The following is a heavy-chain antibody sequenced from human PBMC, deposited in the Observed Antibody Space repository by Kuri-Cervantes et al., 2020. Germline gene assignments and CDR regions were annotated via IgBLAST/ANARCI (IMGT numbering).Heavy chain of an antibody. D-gene: IGHD4-23*01. CDR1: GFTFSNAW. CDR3: TTDGSGGFYGGNSFDY. Sequence: GGSLRLSCAASGFTFSNAWMSWVRQAPGKGLEWVGRIKSKTDGGTTDYTTPVKGRFTISRDDSKNTLYLQMNSLKTEDTAVYYCTTDGSGGFYGGNSFDYWGQGTLVTVSS. CDR2: IKSKTDGGTT. J-gene: IGHJ4*02. V-gene: IGHV3-15*01.